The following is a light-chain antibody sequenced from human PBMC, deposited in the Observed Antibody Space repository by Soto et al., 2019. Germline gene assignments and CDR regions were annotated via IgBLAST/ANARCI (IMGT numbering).Light chain of an antibody. J-gene: IGKJ1*01. CDR2: KAS. CDR3: QQYDSYPWT. V-gene: IGKV1-5*03. Sequence: DIQMTQSPSTLSASVGDSVTITCRASQRINSWLAWYQQKPGKAPNLLIYKASTLQSGVPSRFSGSGSGTEFTLTISSLQSDDFATDYCQQYDSYPWTFGQVTTVEIK. CDR1: QRINSW.